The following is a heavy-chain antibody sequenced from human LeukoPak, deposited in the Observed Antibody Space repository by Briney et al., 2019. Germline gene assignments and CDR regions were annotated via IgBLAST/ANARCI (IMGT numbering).Heavy chain of an antibody. CDR1: GFTFSDYY. D-gene: IGHD3-10*01. J-gene: IGHJ6*02. CDR2: IINSGGTV. V-gene: IGHV3-11*04. CDR3: ARVGRGVYGMDV. Sequence: PGGSLRLSCAASGFTFSDYYMSWIRQAPGKGLEGVSYIINSGGTVYYTDSVQGRFTISRDNARNSLFLQMNSLRDEDTAVYYCARVGRGVYGMDVWGQGTTVTVSS.